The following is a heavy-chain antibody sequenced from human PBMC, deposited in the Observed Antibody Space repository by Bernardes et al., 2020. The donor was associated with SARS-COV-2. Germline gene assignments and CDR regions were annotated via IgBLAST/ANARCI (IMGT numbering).Heavy chain of an antibody. CDR2: INPNSGGT. J-gene: IGHJ6*02. CDR3: ANHFHRPYYYGMDV. D-gene: IGHD3-3*02. Sequence: ASVKVSCKASGYTFTGYYMHWVRQAPGQGLEWMGWINPNSGGTNYAQKFQGRVTMTRDTSISTAYMELSRLRSDDTAVYYCANHFHRPYYYGMDVWGQGTTVTVSS. CDR1: GYTFTGYY. V-gene: IGHV1-2*02.